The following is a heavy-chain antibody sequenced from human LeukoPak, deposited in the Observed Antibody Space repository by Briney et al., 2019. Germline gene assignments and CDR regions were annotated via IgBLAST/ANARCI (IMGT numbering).Heavy chain of an antibody. Sequence: EAGGSLRLSCAASGFTFSSYAMSWVRQAPGKGLEWVSAISGSGGSTYYADSVKGRFTISRDNSKNTLYLQMNSLRAEDTAVYYCAKGLSGIAAAGTDYWGQGTLVTVSS. V-gene: IGHV3-23*01. D-gene: IGHD6-13*01. J-gene: IGHJ4*02. CDR3: AKGLSGIAAAGTDY. CDR1: GFTFSSYA. CDR2: ISGSGGST.